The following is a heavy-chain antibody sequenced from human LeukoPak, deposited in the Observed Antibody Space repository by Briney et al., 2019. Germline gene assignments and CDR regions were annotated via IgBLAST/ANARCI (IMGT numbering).Heavy chain of an antibody. CDR1: GFTFSDYY. Sequence: GSLRLSCAASGFTFSDYYMSWIRQAPGKGLEWVSYISSSGSTIYYADSVKGRFTISRDNAKNSLYLQMNSLRAEDTAVYYCASQGSSSWYVRQIAVAGTFDYWGQGTLVTVSS. CDR2: ISSSGSTI. V-gene: IGHV3-11*01. J-gene: IGHJ4*02. CDR3: ASQGSSSWYVRQIAVAGTFDY. D-gene: IGHD6-19*01.